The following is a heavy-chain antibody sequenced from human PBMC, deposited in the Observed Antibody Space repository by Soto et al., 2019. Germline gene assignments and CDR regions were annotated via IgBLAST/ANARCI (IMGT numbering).Heavy chain of an antibody. CDR2: TYYRSKWYN. J-gene: IGHJ5*01. Sequence: SQTLSLTCAISGDSVCSPSADWNWIRQSPSRGLEWMGRTYYRSKWYNDYAVSVKSRITINQDTSKNQFSLQLISVTPEDTAVYYCARGPSPIVRGVTNWFDSWGQGTRVTVSS. CDR1: GDSVCSPSAD. D-gene: IGHD3-10*01. CDR3: ARGPSPIVRGVTNWFDS. V-gene: IGHV6-1*01.